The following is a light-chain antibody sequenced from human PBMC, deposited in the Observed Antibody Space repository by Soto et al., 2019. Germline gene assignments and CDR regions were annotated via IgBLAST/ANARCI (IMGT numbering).Light chain of an antibody. CDR1: QSVDIN. CDR2: GAS. Sequence: EIVMTQSPATLSVSLGESATLSCRASQSVDINLAWYQQRAGQAPRLLIYGASTRATGIPARFSGSGSGTEFTLTISSLQPEDFAVYYCQQYNNWPTITFGQGTRLEIK. V-gene: IGKV3D-15*01. J-gene: IGKJ5*01. CDR3: QQYNNWPTIT.